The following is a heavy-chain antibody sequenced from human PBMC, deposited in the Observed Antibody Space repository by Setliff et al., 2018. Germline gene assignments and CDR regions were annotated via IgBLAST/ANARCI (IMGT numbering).Heavy chain of an antibody. CDR1: GYTFSDYG. CDR3: ARRPIALAGYRKGAFDI. CDR2: VSTYNGDT. J-gene: IGHJ3*02. Sequence: ASVKVSCKASGYTFSDYGITWVRQAPGQGLEWMGWVSTYNGDTNYAQKFRGRVTMTTDISTSTVYMELRTLRSDDTAVYYCARRPIALAGYRKGAFDIWGQGTMVTVSS. D-gene: IGHD6-19*01. V-gene: IGHV1-18*01.